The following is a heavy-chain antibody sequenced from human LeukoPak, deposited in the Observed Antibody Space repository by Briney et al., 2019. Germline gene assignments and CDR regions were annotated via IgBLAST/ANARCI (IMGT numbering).Heavy chain of an antibody. J-gene: IGHJ6*02. D-gene: IGHD1/OR15-1a*01. V-gene: IGHV3-30-3*01. CDR3: GRDLTTVEHPGYYYGMDV. CDR2: ISSEGTNK. CDR1: RFSLRSYA. Sequence: PGRCLRLSHVPSRFSLRSYAMHWVRPAPRKGLEWGTVISSEGTNKYYPDSLQGRFTASRDNSKNTMYLQMNIPRDKDTAVSYCGRDLTTVEHPGYYYGMDVWGQGTTVTVSS.